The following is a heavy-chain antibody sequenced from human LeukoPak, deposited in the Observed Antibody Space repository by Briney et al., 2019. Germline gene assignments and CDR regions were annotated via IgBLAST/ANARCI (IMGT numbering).Heavy chain of an antibody. V-gene: IGHV3-53*01. J-gene: IGHJ4*02. D-gene: IGHD1/OR15-1a*01. Sequence: GGSLRLSCAASGFTVSSNYMTWVRQAPGKGLDWISLIYSGGSTYYADSVMGRFTISRDNSKTTLFLQMNSLKAEDTAVYYCATGGRSGVALEQWGQGTLVTVSS. CDR2: IYSGGST. CDR1: GFTVSSNY. CDR3: ATGGRSGVALEQ.